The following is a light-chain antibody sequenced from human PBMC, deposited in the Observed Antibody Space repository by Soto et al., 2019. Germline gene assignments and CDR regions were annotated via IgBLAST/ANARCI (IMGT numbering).Light chain of an antibody. Sequence: DIVMTQSPDSLAVSLGERATINCKSSQSVLYSSSNKNYLAWYQQKPGQPPKLLIYWASTRESGVPDRFSGGGSGTDFTLTISSLQAEDGAVYYCQQYYSAPGTFGQGTNVEIK. J-gene: IGKJ1*01. CDR2: WAS. CDR1: QSVLYSSSNKNY. V-gene: IGKV4-1*01. CDR3: QQYYSAPGT.